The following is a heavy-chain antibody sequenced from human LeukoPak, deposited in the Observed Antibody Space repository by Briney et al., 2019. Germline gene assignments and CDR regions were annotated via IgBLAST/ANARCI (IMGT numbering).Heavy chain of an antibody. D-gene: IGHD3-9*01. CDR2: FGASGGST. V-gene: IGHV3-23*01. Sequence: GGSLRLSCATSGFTFSSYAMSWVRQAPGKGLEWVPGFGASGGSTYYADSVKGRFTISRDNSKNTLYLQMNSLRTEDTAVYYCAKAEGYDILTGLDYWGQGTLVTVSS. CDR3: AKAEGYDILTGLDY. J-gene: IGHJ4*02. CDR1: GFTFSSYA.